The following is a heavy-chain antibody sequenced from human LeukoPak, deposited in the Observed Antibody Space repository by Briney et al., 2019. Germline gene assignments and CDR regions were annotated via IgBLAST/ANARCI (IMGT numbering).Heavy chain of an antibody. Sequence: GRSLRLSCAASGFTFSDYYMGWIRQAPGKGLEWISYITNNGGAMFYADSLKGRLTIFRDNAKKSLYLQMNSLRPDDTALYYCARALADSRGYYLGFDYWGQGTLVTVSS. CDR3: ARALADSRGYYLGFDY. D-gene: IGHD3-22*01. V-gene: IGHV3-11*04. J-gene: IGHJ4*02. CDR2: ITNNGGAM. CDR1: GFTFSDYY.